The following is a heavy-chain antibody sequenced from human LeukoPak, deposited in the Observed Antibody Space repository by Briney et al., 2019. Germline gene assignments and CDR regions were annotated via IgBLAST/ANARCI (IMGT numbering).Heavy chain of an antibody. CDR3: AKTQLRYFDY. D-gene: IGHD3-9*01. CDR1: GFTFSSYW. J-gene: IGHJ4*02. V-gene: IGHV3-74*01. CDR2: INSDGSST. Sequence: GGSLRLSCAASGFTFSSYWMHWVRQAPGKGLVWVSRINSDGSSTSYADSVKGRFTISRDNSKNTLYLQMNSLRAEDTAVYYRAKTQLRYFDYWGQGTLVTVSS.